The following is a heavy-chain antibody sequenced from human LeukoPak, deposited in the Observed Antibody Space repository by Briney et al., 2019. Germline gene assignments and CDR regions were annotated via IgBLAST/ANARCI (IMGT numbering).Heavy chain of an antibody. D-gene: IGHD5-18*01. J-gene: IGHJ4*02. CDR1: GFTFSSYA. CDR3: AKVPSSYGHGPFDY. Sequence: GGSLRLSCAASGFTFSSYAMSWVRQAPGKGLEWVSAISGSGGSTYYADSVKGRFTISRDNSENTLYLQMNSLRAEDTAVYYCAKVPSSYGHGPFDYWGQGTLVTVSS. V-gene: IGHV3-23*01. CDR2: ISGSGGST.